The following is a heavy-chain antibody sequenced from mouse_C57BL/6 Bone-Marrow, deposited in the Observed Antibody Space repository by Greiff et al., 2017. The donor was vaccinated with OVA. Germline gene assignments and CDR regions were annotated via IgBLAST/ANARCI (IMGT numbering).Heavy chain of an antibody. D-gene: IGHD2-5*01. CDR1: GYTFTSYG. CDR2: IYPRSGNT. CDR3: ARKGYSNGLYAMDY. J-gene: IGHJ4*01. Sequence: QVQLQQSGAELARPGASVKLSCKASGYTFTSYGISWVKQRTGQGLEWIGEIYPRSGNTYYNEKFKGKATLTADKSSSTAYMELRSLTSEDSAVYFCARKGYSNGLYAMDYWGQGTSVTVSS. V-gene: IGHV1-81*01.